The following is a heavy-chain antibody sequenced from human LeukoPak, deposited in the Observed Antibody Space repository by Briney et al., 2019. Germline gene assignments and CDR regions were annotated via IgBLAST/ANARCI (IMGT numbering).Heavy chain of an antibody. Sequence: GGSLRLSCAASGFTFSSYGMHWVRQAPGKGLEWVAFIQYDGSNKYYADSVKGRFTISRDNSKNTLYLQMNSLRAEDTAVYYCARLNDFWSGYYDYWGQGTLVTVSS. J-gene: IGHJ4*02. D-gene: IGHD3-3*01. CDR2: IQYDGSNK. CDR1: GFTFSSYG. CDR3: ARLNDFWSGYYDY. V-gene: IGHV3-30*02.